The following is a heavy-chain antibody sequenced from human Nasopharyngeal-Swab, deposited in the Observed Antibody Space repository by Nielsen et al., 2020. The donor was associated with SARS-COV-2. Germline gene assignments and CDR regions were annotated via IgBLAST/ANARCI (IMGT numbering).Heavy chain of an antibody. CDR2: IYYSGST. Sequence: SETLSLTCTVSGGSISSGGYYWSWIRQHPGKGLEWIGYIYYSGSTYYNPSLKSRVTISVDTSKNQFSLKLSSVTAADTAVYYCARDQAGATWAPGAFDIWGQGTVVTVSS. J-gene: IGHJ3*02. CDR3: ARDQAGATWAPGAFDI. CDR1: GGSISSGGYY. D-gene: IGHD1-26*01. V-gene: IGHV4-31*03.